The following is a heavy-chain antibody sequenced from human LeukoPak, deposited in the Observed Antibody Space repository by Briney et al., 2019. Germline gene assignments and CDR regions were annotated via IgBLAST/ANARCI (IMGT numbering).Heavy chain of an antibody. CDR2: INHSGST. CDR1: GGSFSGYY. V-gene: IGHV4-34*01. CDR3: ARGGRYSSGWYADYFDY. D-gene: IGHD6-19*01. J-gene: IGHJ4*02. Sequence: TSETLSLTCAVYGGSFSGYYWSWIRQPPGKGLEWIGEINHSGSTNYNPSLKSRVTISVDTSKNQFSLKLSSVTAADTAVYYCARGGRYSSGWYADYFDYWGQGTLVTVSS.